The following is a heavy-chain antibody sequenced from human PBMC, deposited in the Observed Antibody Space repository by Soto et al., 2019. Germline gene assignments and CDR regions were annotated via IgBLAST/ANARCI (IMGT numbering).Heavy chain of an antibody. CDR2: INHSGST. Sequence: QVQLQQWGAGLLKPSETLSLTCAVYGGSFSGYYWSWIRQPPGKGLEWIGEINHSGSTNYNPSLKRRVTISVDTSKNQFSLKLSSVTAADTAVYYCARYGSSKLAAAGTFDYWGQGTLVTVSS. CDR1: GGSFSGYY. J-gene: IGHJ4*02. V-gene: IGHV4-34*01. D-gene: IGHD6-13*01. CDR3: ARYGSSKLAAAGTFDY.